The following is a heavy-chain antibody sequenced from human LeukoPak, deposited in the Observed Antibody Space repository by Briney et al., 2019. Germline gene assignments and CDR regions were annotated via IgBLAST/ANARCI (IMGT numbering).Heavy chain of an antibody. CDR3: ARVGTVVVTAITGYYFDY. J-gene: IGHJ4*02. CDR2: IKQDGSEK. V-gene: IGHV3-7*01. D-gene: IGHD2-21*02. Sequence: GGSLRLSCAASGFTFSSYWMSWVRQAPGKGLEWVANIKQDGSEKYYVDSVKGRFTISRGNAKNSLYLQMNSLRAEDTAVYYCARVGTVVVTAITGYYFDYWGQGTLVTVSS. CDR1: GFTFSSYW.